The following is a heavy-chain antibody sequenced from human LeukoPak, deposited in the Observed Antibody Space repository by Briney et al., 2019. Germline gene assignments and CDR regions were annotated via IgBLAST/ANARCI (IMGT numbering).Heavy chain of an antibody. J-gene: IGHJ2*01. CDR2: IYTSGST. CDR3: ARAYYYDSSGPFDL. D-gene: IGHD3-22*01. V-gene: IGHV4-4*07. Sequence: PSETLSLTCTVSGGSISTYYWSWIRQPAGKGLEWIGRIYTSGSTNYNPSLKSRVTMSVEKSKNQFSLKLTSVTAADTAVYYCARAYYYDSSGPFDLWGRGTLVTVSS. CDR1: GGSISTYY.